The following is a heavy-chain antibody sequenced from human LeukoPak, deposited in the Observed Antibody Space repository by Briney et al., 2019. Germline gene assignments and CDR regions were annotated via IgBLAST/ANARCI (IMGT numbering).Heavy chain of an antibody. CDR2: IKPDSGSS. J-gene: IGHJ4*02. V-gene: IGHV1-2*02. Sequence: ASVKVSCKASGYTFIAYYIHWLRQAPGQGPEWMGWIKPDSGSSHYAQKFQGRVTMTRDTSSSSAYMDLTRLKSGDTAVYYCARARVPIAVAGLYYFDYWGQGALVTVSS. CDR1: GYTFIAYY. CDR3: ARARVPIAVAGLYYFDY. D-gene: IGHD6-19*01.